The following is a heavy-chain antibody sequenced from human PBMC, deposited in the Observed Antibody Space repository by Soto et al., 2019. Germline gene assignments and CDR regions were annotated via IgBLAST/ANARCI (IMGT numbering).Heavy chain of an antibody. CDR1: GYTFTSYG. V-gene: IGHV1-18*01. Sequence: ASVKVSCKASGYTFTSYGISWVRRAPGQGLEWMGWISAYNGNTNYAQKLQGRVTMTTDTSTSTAYMELRSLRSDDTAVYYCARGTAGAYYDFWSGPRTYYYGMDVWGQGTTVTVSS. J-gene: IGHJ6*02. CDR3: ARGTAGAYYDFWSGPRTYYYGMDV. D-gene: IGHD3-3*01. CDR2: ISAYNGNT.